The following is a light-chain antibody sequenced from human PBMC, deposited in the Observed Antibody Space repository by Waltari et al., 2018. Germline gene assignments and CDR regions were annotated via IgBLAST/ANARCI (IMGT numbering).Light chain of an antibody. Sequence: DIQMTQSPSSLSASVGDRVTITCQASQDISNYLNWYQQKPGKAPKLLIYDASNLETGVPSRFSGSGSGTDFTFTISSLQPEDIATYYCQQYEKGFGGGTKVEIK. CDR2: DAS. J-gene: IGKJ4*01. CDR1: QDISNY. CDR3: QQYEKG. V-gene: IGKV1-33*01.